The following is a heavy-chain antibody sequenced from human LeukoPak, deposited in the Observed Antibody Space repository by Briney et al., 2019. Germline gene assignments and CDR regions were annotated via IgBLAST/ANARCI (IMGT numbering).Heavy chain of an antibody. V-gene: IGHV4-59*01. CDR2: IYYSGST. Sequence: SETLSLTCTVSGGSISSYYWSWIRQPPRKGLEWIGYIYYSGSTNYNPSLKSRVTISVDTSKNQFSLKLSSVTAADTAVYYCARGPYGDYGYYYYYMDVWGKGTTVTVSS. CDR1: GGSISSYY. J-gene: IGHJ6*03. CDR3: ARGPYGDYGYYYYYMDV. D-gene: IGHD4-17*01.